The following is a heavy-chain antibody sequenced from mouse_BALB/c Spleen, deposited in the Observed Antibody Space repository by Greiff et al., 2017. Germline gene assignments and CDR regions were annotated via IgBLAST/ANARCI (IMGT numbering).Heavy chain of an antibody. CDR1: GFTFSSYG. CDR2: INSNGGST. D-gene: IGHD1-1*01. V-gene: IGHV5-6-3*01. CDR3: ARDGWGYYGSSSPMDY. Sequence: DVMLVESGGGLVQPGGSLKLSCAASGFTFSSYGMSWVRQTPDKRLELVATINSNGGSTYYPDSVKGRFTISRDNAKNTLYLQMSSLKSEDTAMYYCARDGWGYYGSSSPMDYWGQGTSVTVSS. J-gene: IGHJ4*01.